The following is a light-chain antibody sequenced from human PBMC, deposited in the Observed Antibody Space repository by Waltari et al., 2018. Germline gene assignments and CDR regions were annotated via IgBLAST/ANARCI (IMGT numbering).Light chain of an antibody. CDR2: KTS. CDR3: QQYKTYAT. Sequence: DIQMTQSPSTLSASVGDRVTITCRAGQTISPWLAWYQQKPGKAPKILIYKTSLLQSGVASRFSGSGSGTEFTLTISSLQPDDFATYYCQQYKTYATFGGGTRVEIK. CDR1: QTISPW. V-gene: IGKV1-5*03. J-gene: IGKJ4*01.